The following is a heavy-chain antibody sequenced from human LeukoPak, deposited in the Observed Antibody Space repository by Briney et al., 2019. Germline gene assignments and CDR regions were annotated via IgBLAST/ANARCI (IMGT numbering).Heavy chain of an antibody. CDR2: IYPGDSDT. J-gene: IGHJ4*02. CDR3: ARSQGYCSGGSCYGFDY. V-gene: IGHV5-51*01. Sequence: GESLKISCKGSGYSFTSYWIGWVRQMPGKGLEWMGIIYPGDSDTRYSPSFQGQVTISADKSISTAYLQWSSLKASDTAMYYCARSQGYCSGGSCYGFDYWGQGTLVTVSS. CDR1: GYSFTSYW. D-gene: IGHD2-15*01.